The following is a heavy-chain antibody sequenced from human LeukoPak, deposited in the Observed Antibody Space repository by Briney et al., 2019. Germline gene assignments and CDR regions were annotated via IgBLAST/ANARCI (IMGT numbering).Heavy chain of an antibody. Sequence: GGSLRLSCAASGFTFSSYAMSWVRQAPGKGLEWVSAISGSGGSIYYADSVKGRFTISRDNSKNTLYLQMNSLRAEDTAVYYCAKVMGYDYVWGSFSFDYWGQGTLVTVSS. V-gene: IGHV3-23*01. J-gene: IGHJ4*02. CDR1: GFTFSSYA. D-gene: IGHD3-16*01. CDR3: AKVMGYDYVWGSFSFDY. CDR2: ISGSGGSI.